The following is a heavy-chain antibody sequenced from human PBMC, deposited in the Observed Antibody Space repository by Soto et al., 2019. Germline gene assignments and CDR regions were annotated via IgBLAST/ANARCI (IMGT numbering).Heavy chain of an antibody. CDR2: IRSKAYGGTT. J-gene: IGHJ6*02. Sequence: HPGGSLRLSCTASGFSFGDYAMSWFRQAPGKGLEWVGFIRSKAYGGTTEYAASVKGRFTISRDDSKSIAYLQMNSLKTEDTAVYYCTRVGGGAIFGVVIHYYGSGTDYGMDVWGQGTTVTVSS. D-gene: IGHD3-3*01. CDR3: TRVGGGAIFGVVIHYYGSGTDYGMDV. CDR1: GFSFGDYA. V-gene: IGHV3-49*03.